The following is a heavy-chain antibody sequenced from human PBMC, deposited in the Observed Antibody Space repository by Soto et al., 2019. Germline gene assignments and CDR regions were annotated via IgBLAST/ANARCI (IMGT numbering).Heavy chain of an antibody. CDR3: ASLIRDCSSTSCYYYYGMDV. V-gene: IGHV1-69*01. D-gene: IGHD2-2*01. Sequence: QVQLVQSGAEVKKPGSSVKVSCKASGGTFSSYAISWVRQAPGQGLEWMGGIIPIFGTANYAQKFQGRVTITADESTSTAYMELSSLRSEDTAVYYCASLIRDCSSTSCYYYYGMDVWGQGTTVTVSS. J-gene: IGHJ6*02. CDR1: GGTFSSYA. CDR2: IIPIFGTA.